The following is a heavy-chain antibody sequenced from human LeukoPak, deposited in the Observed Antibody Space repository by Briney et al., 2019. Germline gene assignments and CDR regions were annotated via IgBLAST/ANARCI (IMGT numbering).Heavy chain of an antibody. CDR3: ARGPPVLRFLEWLEEVGDPNYYYYYGMDV. D-gene: IGHD3-3*01. CDR1: GYTFTSYA. V-gene: IGHV1-2*02. J-gene: IGHJ6*02. CDR2: INPNSGGT. Sequence: VASVKVSCKASGYTFTSYAMHWVRQAPGQRLEWMGWINPNSGGTNYAQKFPGRVTMTRDTSISTAYMELSRLRSDDTAVYYCARGPPVLRFLEWLEEVGDPNYYYYYGMDVWGQGTTVTVSS.